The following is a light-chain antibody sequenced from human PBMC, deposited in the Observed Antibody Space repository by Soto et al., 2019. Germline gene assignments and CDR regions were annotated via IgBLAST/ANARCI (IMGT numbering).Light chain of an antibody. CDR1: QSVTSSN. CDR2: GAS. CDR3: QHYGNSLWT. V-gene: IGKV3-20*01. Sequence: EIVLTQSPDTLSLSPGERVTLSCRASQSVTSSNFAWYQQKPGQPPRLLIYGASTRATGIPDRFSGSGSGTDFTLTISRLETEDFAVYYCQHYGNSLWTFGQGTKVEVK. J-gene: IGKJ1*01.